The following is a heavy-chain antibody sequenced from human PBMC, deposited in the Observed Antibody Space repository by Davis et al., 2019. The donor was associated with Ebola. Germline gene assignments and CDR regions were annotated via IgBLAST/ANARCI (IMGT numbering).Heavy chain of an antibody. Sequence: HTGGSLRLSCAASGFTFSSYSMNWVRQAPGKGLVWVSRINSDGSSTSYADSVKGRFTISRDNAKNTLYLQMNSLRAEDTAVYYCARGSEMANPADGDYWGQGTLVTVSS. CDR3: ARGSEMANPADGDY. V-gene: IGHV3-74*01. J-gene: IGHJ4*02. CDR2: INSDGSST. CDR1: GFTFSSYS. D-gene: IGHD5-24*01.